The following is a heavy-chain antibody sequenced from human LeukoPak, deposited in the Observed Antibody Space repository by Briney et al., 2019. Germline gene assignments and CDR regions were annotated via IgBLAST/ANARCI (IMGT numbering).Heavy chain of an antibody. J-gene: IGHJ4*02. CDR2: IYHSGST. CDR1: GYSISSGYY. V-gene: IGHV4-38-2*01. CDR3: ARQVPTYYYDSSGQPFDY. D-gene: IGHD3-22*01. Sequence: PSETLSLTCAVSGYSISSGYYWGWIRQPPGKGLEWIGSIYHSGSTYYNPSLKSRATISVDTSKNQFSLKLSSVTAADTAVYYCARQVPTYYYDSSGQPFDYWGQGTLVTVSS.